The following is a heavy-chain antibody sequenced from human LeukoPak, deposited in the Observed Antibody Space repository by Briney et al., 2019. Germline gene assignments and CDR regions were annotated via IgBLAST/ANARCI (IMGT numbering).Heavy chain of an antibody. V-gene: IGHV3-74*01. J-gene: IGHJ4*02. CDR1: GFTFSSYW. D-gene: IGHD3-16*02. Sequence: GGSLRLSCAASGFTFSSYWMHWVRQAPGKGLVWVSRINSDGSDTTYADSVKGRFSISRDNAKNTLHLHMNSLRAEDTAVYYCASRSEFDYWGQGTLVTVSS. CDR3: ASRSEFDY. CDR2: INSDGSDT.